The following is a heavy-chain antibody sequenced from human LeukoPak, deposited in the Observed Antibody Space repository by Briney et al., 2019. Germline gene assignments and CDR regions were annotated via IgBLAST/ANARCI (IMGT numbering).Heavy chain of an antibody. V-gene: IGHV4-61*02. J-gene: IGHJ3*02. D-gene: IGHD6-6*01. CDR1: GGSISSGSYY. CDR2: IYTSGST. Sequence: SQTLSLTCTVSGGSISSGSYYWSWIRQPAGKGLEWIGRIYTSGSTNYNPSLKSRVTISVDTSKNQFSLKLSSVTAADTAVYYCARDHGIAARHVLDAFDIWGQGTMVTVSS. CDR3: ARDHGIAARHVLDAFDI.